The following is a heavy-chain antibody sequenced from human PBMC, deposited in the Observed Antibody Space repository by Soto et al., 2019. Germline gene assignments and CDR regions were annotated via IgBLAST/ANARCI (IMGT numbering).Heavy chain of an antibody. CDR3: AKNGQPPYYYYVLDF. CDR2: ISGYNGDA. J-gene: IGHJ6*02. V-gene: IGHV1-18*01. CDR1: GYTFTRYG. D-gene: IGHD2-8*01. Sequence: ASVKVSCKASGYTFTRYGISWVRQAPGQGLEWMGWISGYNGDANYAQSFQGRVSMTIDTSTTTAYMELRTLTPDDTAVYYCAKNGQPPYYYYVLDFCGQGTTVTVYS.